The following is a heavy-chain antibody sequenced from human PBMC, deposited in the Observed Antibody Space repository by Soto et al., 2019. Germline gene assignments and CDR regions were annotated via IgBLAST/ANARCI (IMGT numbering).Heavy chain of an antibody. CDR1: GGSISSYY. Sequence: SETLSLTCTVSGGSISSYYWSWIRQPPGKGLEWIGYIYYSGSTNYNPSLKSRVTISVDTSKNQFSLKLSSVTAADTAVYYCARWLGYYDSSGYYWNWFDPWGQGTLVTVSS. V-gene: IGHV4-59*01. CDR3: ARWLGYYDSSGYYWNWFDP. D-gene: IGHD3-22*01. CDR2: IYYSGST. J-gene: IGHJ5*02.